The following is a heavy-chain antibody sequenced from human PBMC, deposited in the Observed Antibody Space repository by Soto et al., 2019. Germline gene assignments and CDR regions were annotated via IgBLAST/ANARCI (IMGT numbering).Heavy chain of an antibody. Sequence: GGSLRLSCAASGFTFSSYAMSWVRQAPGKGLEWVSAFSGSCVSTYYADSVKVWFTISRDNSKNTLYLQMNSLRAEDTAVYYCAKDRHCSGGSCYARRQFDDAFDIWGQGTMVTVSS. CDR3: AKDRHCSGGSCYARRQFDDAFDI. D-gene: IGHD2-15*01. CDR2: FSGSCVST. V-gene: IGHV3-23*01. J-gene: IGHJ3*02. CDR1: GFTFSSYA.